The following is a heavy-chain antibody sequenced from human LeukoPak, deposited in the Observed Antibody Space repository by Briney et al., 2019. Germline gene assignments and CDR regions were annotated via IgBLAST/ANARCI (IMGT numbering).Heavy chain of an antibody. D-gene: IGHD3-10*01. CDR2: INPSGGST. CDR1: GYTFTSYY. J-gene: IGHJ6*02. Sequence: ASVKVSCKASGYTFTSYYMHWVRQAPGQGLEWMGIINPSGGSTSYAQKFQGRVTMTADKSTGTVYMELSSLRSGDTAVYYCARGITVVRGVKGGMDVWGQGTTVTVSS. CDR3: ARGITVVRGVKGGMDV. V-gene: IGHV1-46*01.